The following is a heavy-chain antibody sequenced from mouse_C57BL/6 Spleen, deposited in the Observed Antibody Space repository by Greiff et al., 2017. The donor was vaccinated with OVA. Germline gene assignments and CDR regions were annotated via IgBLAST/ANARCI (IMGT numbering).Heavy chain of an antibody. Sequence: EVKLMESGGGLVKPGGSLKLSCAASGFTFSSYAMSWVRQTPEKRLEWVATISDGGSYTYYPDNVKGRFTISRDNAKNNLYLQMSHLKSEDTAMYYCARPYYYGSSYEGWFAYWGQGTLVTVSA. V-gene: IGHV5-4*03. CDR1: GFTFSSYA. CDR2: ISDGGSYT. J-gene: IGHJ3*01. D-gene: IGHD1-1*01. CDR3: ARPYYYGSSYEGWFAY.